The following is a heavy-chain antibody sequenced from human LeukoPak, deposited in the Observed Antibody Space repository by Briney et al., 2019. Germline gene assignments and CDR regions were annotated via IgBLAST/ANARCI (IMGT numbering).Heavy chain of an antibody. J-gene: IGHJ6*03. CDR3: ARALRMYYYGSGSYRYYMDV. CDR1: GYTFTSYD. D-gene: IGHD3-10*01. CDR2: MNPNSGNT. V-gene: IGHV1-8*01. Sequence: ASVKVSCKASGYTFTSYDINWVRQATGQGLEWMGWMNPNSGNTGYAQKFQGRVTMTRNTSISTAYMELSSLRSEDTAVYYCARALRMYYYGSGSYRYYMDVWGKGTTVTVSS.